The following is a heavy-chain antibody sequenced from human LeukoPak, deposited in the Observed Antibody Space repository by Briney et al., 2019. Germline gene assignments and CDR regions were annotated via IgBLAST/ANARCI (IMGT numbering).Heavy chain of an antibody. J-gene: IGHJ4*02. V-gene: IGHV3-23*01. CDR3: AKDGGLWVSAHWGDS. CDR1: GFTFSSYT. D-gene: IGHD7-27*01. CDR2: ITTGGPNT. Sequence: GGSLRLSCTASGFTFSSYTMGWVRQAPGKGLKWVSTITTGGPNTYYADSVKGRFTVSRDDSKNTLYLQMNSLRAEDTAVYYCAKDGGLWVSAHWGDSWGRGTLVTVSS.